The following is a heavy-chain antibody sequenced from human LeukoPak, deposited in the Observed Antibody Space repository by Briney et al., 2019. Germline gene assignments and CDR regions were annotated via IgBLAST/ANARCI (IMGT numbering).Heavy chain of an antibody. CDR2: IFYSGST. Sequence: SETLSLTRTVSGGSISSSFYYWGWIRQPPGKGLEWFGSIFYSGSTYYHPSLKSRLTISVDTSKNHFSLKLSSVTAADTAVYYCARAGYSYGFGCWGQGTLVTVSS. V-gene: IGHV4-39*07. CDR1: GGSISSSFYY. CDR3: ARAGYSYGFGC. J-gene: IGHJ4*02. D-gene: IGHD5-18*01.